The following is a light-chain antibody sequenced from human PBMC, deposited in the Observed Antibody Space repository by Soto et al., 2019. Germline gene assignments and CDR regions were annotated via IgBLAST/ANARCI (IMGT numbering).Light chain of an antibody. Sequence: DIQMTQSPSTLSASVGDRVTITCRASQSISSWLAWYQQKPGKAPKFLIYDASSLESGVPSRFSGSGSGTEFTPTISSLHPDDFATYYCQQYISLPWTFGQGTKVDIK. V-gene: IGKV1-5*01. CDR1: QSISSW. CDR3: QQYISLPWT. CDR2: DAS. J-gene: IGKJ1*01.